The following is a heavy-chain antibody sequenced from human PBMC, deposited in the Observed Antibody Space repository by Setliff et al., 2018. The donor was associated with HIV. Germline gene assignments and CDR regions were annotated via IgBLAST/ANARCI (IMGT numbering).Heavy chain of an antibody. J-gene: IGHJ4*02. Sequence: SETLSLTCTVSGGSISSHCWSWIRQSPGKALEWIGYIYASGSIIYNPSLKSRFTISRDNAKNSLYLQMNSLSADDTAIYYCARGRGYDHGYFDSWGQGTLVTVSS. V-gene: IGHV4-4*08. CDR3: ARGRGYDHGYFDS. CDR1: GGSISSHC. D-gene: IGHD5-18*01. CDR2: IYASGSI.